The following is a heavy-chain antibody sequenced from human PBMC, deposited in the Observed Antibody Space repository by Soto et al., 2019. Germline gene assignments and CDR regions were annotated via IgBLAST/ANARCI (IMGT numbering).Heavy chain of an antibody. CDR1: GFTFSDYY. CDR3: ARDREGSVTGTFDY. CDR2: ISSSSSYT. V-gene: IGHV3-11*06. J-gene: IGHJ4*02. D-gene: IGHD1-7*01. Sequence: GGSLRLSCAASGFTFSDYYMSWIRQAPGKGLEWVSYISSSSSYTNYADSVKGRFTISRDNAKNSLYLQMNSLRAEDTAVYYCARDREGSVTGTFDYWGQGTLVTVSS.